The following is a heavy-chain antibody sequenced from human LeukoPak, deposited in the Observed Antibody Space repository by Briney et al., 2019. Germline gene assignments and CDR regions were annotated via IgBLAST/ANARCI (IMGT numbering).Heavy chain of an antibody. CDR1: GGSISSSSHY. CDR3: ARTPSGAAAGYYGMDV. Sequence: PSATLSLTCTVSGGSISSSSHYWGWIRQPPGKGLEWIGTIYYRGSAYYNPSLKSRVTISIATSMNQFSLELSSVTAADTAVYYCARTPSGAAAGYYGMDVWGQGTTVTVSS. CDR2: IYYRGSA. D-gene: IGHD6-13*01. V-gene: IGHV4-39*01. J-gene: IGHJ6*02.